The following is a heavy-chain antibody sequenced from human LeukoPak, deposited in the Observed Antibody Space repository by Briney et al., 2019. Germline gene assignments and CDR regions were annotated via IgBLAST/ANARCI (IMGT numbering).Heavy chain of an antibody. D-gene: IGHD6-13*01. J-gene: IGHJ4*02. Sequence: SETLSLTCTVSGGSISSYCWSWIRQPPGKGLEWIGYIFYSGSTNYNPSLKSRVTISVDTSKNQFSLKLSSVTAADTAVYYCARLRTGYSSSWYRFTSYYFDYWGQGTLVTVSS. CDR3: ARLRTGYSSSWYRFTSYYFDY. V-gene: IGHV4-59*08. CDR2: IFYSGST. CDR1: GGSISSYC.